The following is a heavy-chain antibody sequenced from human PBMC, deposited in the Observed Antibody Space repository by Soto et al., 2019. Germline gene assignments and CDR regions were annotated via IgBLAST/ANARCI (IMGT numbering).Heavy chain of an antibody. D-gene: IGHD5-12*01. V-gene: IGHV3-23*01. J-gene: IGHJ4*02. CDR3: AKDGSVAWPRQHSGYDFDY. CDR2: ISGSGGST. CDR1: GFTFSSYA. Sequence: HPGGSLRLSCAASGFTFSSYAMSWVRQAPGKGLEWVSAISGSGGSTYYADSVKGRFTISRDNSKNTLYLQMNSLRAEDTAVYYCAKDGSVAWPRQHSGYDFDYWGQGTLVTVSS.